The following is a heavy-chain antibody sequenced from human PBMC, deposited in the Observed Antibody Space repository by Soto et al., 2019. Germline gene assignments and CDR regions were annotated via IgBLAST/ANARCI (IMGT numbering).Heavy chain of an antibody. V-gene: IGHV4-30-4*01. CDR2: VYFTGTA. CDR1: GGSINNGHFY. CDR3: FRGYYYGSGSLHWFDT. D-gene: IGHD3-10*01. Sequence: QLQLQESGPGLVKPSQTLSLTCTVSGGSINNGHFYWGWIRQPPGKGLEWIGYVYFTGTAYLNPLLRCRITMSFESTNDQASLKLSSVTAADTAVDYRFRGYYYGSGSLHWFDTWGQGTLVTASS. J-gene: IGHJ5*02.